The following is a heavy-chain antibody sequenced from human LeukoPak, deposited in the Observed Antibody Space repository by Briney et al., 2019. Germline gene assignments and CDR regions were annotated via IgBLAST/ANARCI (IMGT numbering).Heavy chain of an antibody. J-gene: IGHJ6*03. CDR3: ARVLTGYSLLGLYYYYYMDV. CDR1: EFSVGSNY. D-gene: IGHD3-9*01. Sequence: PGGSLRLSCAASEFSVGSNYMTWVRQAPGKGLEWVSLIYSGGSTYYADSVKGRFTISRDNSKNTLYLQMNSLRAEDTAVYYCARVLTGYSLLGLYYYYYMDVWGKGTTVTISS. CDR2: IYSGGST. V-gene: IGHV3-66*01.